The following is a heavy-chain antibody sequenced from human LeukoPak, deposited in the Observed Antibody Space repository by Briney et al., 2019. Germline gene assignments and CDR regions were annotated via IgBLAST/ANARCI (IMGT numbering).Heavy chain of an antibody. J-gene: IGHJ4*02. CDR1: GFTFDDYA. CDR3: AKGDLYDSSGYYSDYFDY. D-gene: IGHD3-22*01. Sequence: PGRSLRLSCAASGFTFDDYAMSWVRQAPGKGLEWVSAISGSGGSTYYADSVKGRFTISRDNSKNTLYLQMNSLRAEDTAVYYCAKGDLYDSSGYYSDYFDYWGQGTLVTVSS. CDR2: ISGSGGST. V-gene: IGHV3-23*01.